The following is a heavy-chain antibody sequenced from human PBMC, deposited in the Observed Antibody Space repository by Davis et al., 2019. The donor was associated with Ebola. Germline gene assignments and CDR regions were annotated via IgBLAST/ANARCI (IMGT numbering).Heavy chain of an antibody. CDR3: ARDPTIYSNFLGDDYFDY. D-gene: IGHD4-11*01. Sequence: SETLSLTCAVYGGSFSGYYWSWIRQPPGKGLEWIGEINHSGSTNYNPSLKSRVTISVDTSKNQFSLKLSSVTAADTAVYYCARDPTIYSNFLGDDYFDYWGQGTLVTVSS. CDR1: GGSFSGYY. CDR2: INHSGST. V-gene: IGHV4-34*01. J-gene: IGHJ4*02.